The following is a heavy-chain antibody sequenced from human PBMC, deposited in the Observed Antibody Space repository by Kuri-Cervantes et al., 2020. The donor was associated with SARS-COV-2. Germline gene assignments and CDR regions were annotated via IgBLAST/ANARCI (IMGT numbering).Heavy chain of an antibody. Sequence: ASVKVSCKASGYTFTGYYMHWVRQAPGQGLEWMGWINPNSGGTNYAQKFQGRVTMTRDTSISTAYMELSSLRSEDTAVYYCARGPKESLEYSSGHYCYYGVDVWGQGTTVTVSS. CDR1: GYTFTGYY. CDR2: INPNSGGT. CDR3: ARGPKESLEYSSGHYCYYGVDV. J-gene: IGHJ6*02. V-gene: IGHV1-2*02. D-gene: IGHD6-19*01.